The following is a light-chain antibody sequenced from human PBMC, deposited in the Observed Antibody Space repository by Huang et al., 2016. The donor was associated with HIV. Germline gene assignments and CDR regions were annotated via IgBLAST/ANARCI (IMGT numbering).Light chain of an antibody. CDR1: QSIKSN. J-gene: IGKJ1*01. Sequence: IVMTQSPVTLSVSPGERAALSCRAGQSIKSNLAWYQQKPGQAPRLLNYGASTRATGVPARFSGSGSGTEFTLTINNLQSDDFAVYYCQQYDYWPPVTFGQGTKV. CDR2: GAS. V-gene: IGKV3-15*01. CDR3: QQYDYWPPVT.